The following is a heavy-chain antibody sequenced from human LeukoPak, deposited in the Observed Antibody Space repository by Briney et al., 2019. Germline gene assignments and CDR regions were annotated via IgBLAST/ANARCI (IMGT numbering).Heavy chain of an antibody. D-gene: IGHD1-26*01. V-gene: IGHV3-21*01. Sequence: GGSLRLSCAASVFTFSSYSMNWVRQAPGKGLEWVSSISSSSSYIYYADSVKGRFTISRDNAKNSLYPQMNSLRAEDTAVYYCARELLGRRAWDYWGQGTLVTVSS. CDR1: VFTFSSYS. CDR2: ISSSSSYI. CDR3: ARELLGRRAWDY. J-gene: IGHJ4*02.